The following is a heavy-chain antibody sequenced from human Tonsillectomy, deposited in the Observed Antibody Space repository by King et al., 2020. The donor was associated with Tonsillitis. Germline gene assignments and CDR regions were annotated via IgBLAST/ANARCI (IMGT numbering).Heavy chain of an antibody. CDR1: EYSFTGYY. D-gene: IGHD3-22*01. V-gene: IGHV1-2*02. Sequence: VQRVESGAEVRKPGASVKVSCKASEYSFTGYYLHWVRQAPGQGLEWMGWINPNSGGINYAQNFQGRVTMTWATSISTAYMELSRLRADDTAEYYCAREGIGSGYYSAFDIWGQGAMVTVS. J-gene: IGHJ3*02. CDR3: AREGIGSGYYSAFDI. CDR2: INPNSGGI.